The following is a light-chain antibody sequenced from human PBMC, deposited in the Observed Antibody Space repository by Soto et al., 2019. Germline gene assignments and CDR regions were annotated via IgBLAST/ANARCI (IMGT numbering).Light chain of an antibody. V-gene: IGLV1-44*01. J-gene: IGLJ2*01. Sequence: QSVLTQPPSASGTPGQRVAISCSGTRSNIGSNPVNWFQQLPGTAPKLLIYCSDQRPSAVPDRFSGSKSGTSASLAISGLQSEEEADYYCGAWDESMFGPVFGGGTKLTVL. CDR3: GAWDESMFGPV. CDR1: RSNIGSNP. CDR2: CSD.